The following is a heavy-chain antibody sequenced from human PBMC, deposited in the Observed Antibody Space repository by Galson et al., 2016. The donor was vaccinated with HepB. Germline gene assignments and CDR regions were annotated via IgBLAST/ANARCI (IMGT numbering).Heavy chain of an antibody. CDR2: ISATGGNT. D-gene: IGHD3-10*01. J-gene: IGHJ5*01. V-gene: IGHV3-23*01. CDR3: ARDGRGAYSSSDWFDS. CDR1: GFSFSNYA. Sequence: SLRLSCAGSGFSFSNYAMSWVRQAPGKGLEWVSAISATGGNTHYAESVKGRFTISRDNSRNTLYLEMTTLRAEDTAVHYCARDGRGAYSSSDWFDSWGQGTLVTVTS.